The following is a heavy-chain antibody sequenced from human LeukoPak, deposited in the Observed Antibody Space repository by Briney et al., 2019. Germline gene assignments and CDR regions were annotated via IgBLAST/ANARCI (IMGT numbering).Heavy chain of an antibody. Sequence: SETLSLTCSVSGGSISSYYWSWIRQPPGKGLEWIGYLSYSGSTNYNPSLKSRATISVDTSKNQFSLKLSSVTAADTAVYYRAREFYTALRSWGQGTLVTVSS. CDR2: LSYSGST. CDR1: GGSISSYY. CDR3: AREFYTALRS. V-gene: IGHV4-59*01. D-gene: IGHD2-2*02. J-gene: IGHJ5*02.